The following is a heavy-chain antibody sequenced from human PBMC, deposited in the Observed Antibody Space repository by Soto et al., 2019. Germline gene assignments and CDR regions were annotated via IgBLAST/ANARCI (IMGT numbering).Heavy chain of an antibody. D-gene: IGHD2-2*01. V-gene: IGHV1-3*01. CDR2: INAGNGNT. CDR3: ASCPQNCITTSPCCLYFDY. Sequence: GASVKVSCKASGYTFTSYAMHWVRRAPGQRLEWMGWINAGNGNTKYSQKFQGRVTLTRDTSASTAYMELSSLRSEDTAVYYCASCPQNCITTSPCCLYFDYWGQGTLVTVSS. J-gene: IGHJ4*02. CDR1: GYTFTSYA.